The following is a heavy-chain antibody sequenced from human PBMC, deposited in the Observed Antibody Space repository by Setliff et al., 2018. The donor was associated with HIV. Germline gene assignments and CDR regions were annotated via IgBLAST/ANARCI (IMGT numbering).Heavy chain of an antibody. Sequence: SETLSLTCAVYGGSFSGYYWSWIRQPPGKGLEWIGEINHSGSTNYSPSLKSRVTISVDRSKNQFSVKLTSVTAADTAVYYCARGHCSGTNCYGVDYYGMDVWGQGTTVTVSS. V-gene: IGHV4-34*01. D-gene: IGHD2-2*01. CDR3: ARGHCSGTNCYGVDYYGMDV. CDR1: GGSFSGYY. CDR2: INHSGST. J-gene: IGHJ6*02.